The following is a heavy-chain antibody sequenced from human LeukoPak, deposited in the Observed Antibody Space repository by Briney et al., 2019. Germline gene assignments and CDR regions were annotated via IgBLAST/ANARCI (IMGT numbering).Heavy chain of an antibody. CDR3: ARSLSPLGDAFDI. D-gene: IGHD7-27*01. CDR2: IYHSGST. Sequence: PSQTLSLTCAVSGGSISSGGYSWSWLRQPPGKGLEWIGYIYHSGSTYYNPSLKSRVAISVDTSNNQFSLKLRSVTAADTAVHYCARSLSPLGDAFDIWGQGTMVTVSS. J-gene: IGHJ3*02. V-gene: IGHV4-30-2*01. CDR1: GGSISSGGYS.